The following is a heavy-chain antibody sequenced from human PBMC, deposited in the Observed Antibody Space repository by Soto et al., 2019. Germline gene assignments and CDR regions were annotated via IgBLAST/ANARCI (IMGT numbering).Heavy chain of an antibody. J-gene: IGHJ4*02. CDR1: DGSFSGYY. Sequence: NPSETLSLTCAVYDGSFSGYYWSWIRQPPGKGLEWIGEINHSGSTNYNPSLKSRVAISVDTSKNQFSLKLSSVTAADTAVYYCARDVAGGSRLGELSEYFDYWGQGIQVTVSS. D-gene: IGHD3-16*02. V-gene: IGHV4-34*01. CDR2: INHSGST. CDR3: ARDVAGGSRLGELSEYFDY.